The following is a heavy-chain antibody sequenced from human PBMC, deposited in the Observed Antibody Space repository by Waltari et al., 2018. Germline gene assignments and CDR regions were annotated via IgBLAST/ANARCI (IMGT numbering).Heavy chain of an antibody. CDR1: GGSSFSAYY. CDR2: INDRGLT. Sequence: QVQLQQWGAGLLKPSETLSLSCAVHGGSSFSAYYWNWVRQVPGKGLEWIGEINDRGLTNYNPSRKSRVTMSVETSRNQFSLTLTSVTAADTSLYYCARSAAIVVRGRYFQYWGQGTLVTVSS. J-gene: IGHJ1*01. CDR3: ARSAAIVVRGRYFQY. D-gene: IGHD3-10*01. V-gene: IGHV4-34*02.